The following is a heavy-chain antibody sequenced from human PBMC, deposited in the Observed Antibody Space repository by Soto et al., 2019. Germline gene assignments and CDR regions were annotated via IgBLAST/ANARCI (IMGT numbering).Heavy chain of an antibody. CDR1: GGTFSSYA. D-gene: IGHD3-22*01. Sequence: QVQLVQSGAEVKKPGSSVKVSCKASGGTFSSYAISWVLQAPGHGLEWMGGIIPIFGTANYAQKLQGRVTITADESTSTAYMELSSLRSEDTAVYYCARAPTYYSASSGFGAFDIWGQGTMVTVSS. V-gene: IGHV1-69*01. CDR3: ARAPTYYSASSGFGAFDI. CDR2: IIPIFGTA. J-gene: IGHJ3*02.